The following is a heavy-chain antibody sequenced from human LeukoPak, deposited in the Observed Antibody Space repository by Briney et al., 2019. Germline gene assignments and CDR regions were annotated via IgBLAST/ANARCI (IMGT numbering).Heavy chain of an antibody. CDR2: ISSSSSYI. J-gene: IGHJ4*02. V-gene: IGHV3-21*01. D-gene: IGHD3-22*01. CDR3: ARDLLGYYYDSSGSY. CDR1: GFTFSSYS. Sequence: PGGSLRLSCAASGFTFSSYSMNWVRQAPGKGLEWVSSISSSSSYIYYADSVKGRFTISRDNAKNSLYLQMNSLRAEDTAVYYCARDLLGYYYDSSGSYWGQGALVTVSS.